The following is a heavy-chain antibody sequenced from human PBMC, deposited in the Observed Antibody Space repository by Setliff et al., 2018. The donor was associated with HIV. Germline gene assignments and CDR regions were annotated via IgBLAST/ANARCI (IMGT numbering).Heavy chain of an antibody. CDR1: GFTFSKSW. CDR2: INGDGSNT. CDR3: ATHNSGYMEV. J-gene: IGHJ6*03. D-gene: IGHD3-10*01. Sequence: GGSLRPSCGASGFTFSKSWMHWVRQAPGKGLVWVSRINGDGSNTGYADAVKGRFTISRDNARNTLYPQLNSLRTDDTAVYFCATHNSGYMEVWGQGTTVTVSS. V-gene: IGHV3-74*01.